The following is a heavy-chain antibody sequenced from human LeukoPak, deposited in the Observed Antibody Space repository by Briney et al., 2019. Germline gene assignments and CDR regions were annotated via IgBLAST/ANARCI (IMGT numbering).Heavy chain of an antibody. CDR3: AHDTNYYDSSGYHYFDY. Sequence: SGPTLVNPTQTLTLTCTFSGFSLSTSGVGVGWIRQPPGKALEWLALIYWNDDKRYSPSLKSRLTITKDTSKNQVVLTMTNMDPVDTATYYCAHDTNYYDSSGYHYFDYWGQGTLVTVSS. CDR1: GFSLSTSGVG. D-gene: IGHD3-22*01. V-gene: IGHV2-5*01. J-gene: IGHJ4*02. CDR2: IYWNDDK.